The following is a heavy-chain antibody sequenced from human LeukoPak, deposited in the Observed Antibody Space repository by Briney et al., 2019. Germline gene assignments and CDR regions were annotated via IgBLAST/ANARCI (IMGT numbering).Heavy chain of an antibody. CDR3: ARALAYCGGDCYSGLDY. D-gene: IGHD2-21*02. CDR1: GFTFSSYA. J-gene: IGHJ4*02. Sequence: GGSLRLSCAASGFTFSSYAMHWVRQAPGKGLEYVSAISSNGGSTYYANSVKGRFTISRDNPKNTLYLQMGSLRAEDMAVYYCARALAYCGGDCYSGLDYWGQGTLVTVSS. V-gene: IGHV3-64*01. CDR2: ISSNGGST.